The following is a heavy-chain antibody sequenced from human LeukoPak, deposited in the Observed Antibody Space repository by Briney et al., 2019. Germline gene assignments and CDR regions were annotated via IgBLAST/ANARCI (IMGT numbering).Heavy chain of an antibody. D-gene: IGHD3-22*01. V-gene: IGHV3-33*01. CDR1: GFTFSSYG. CDR2: IWYDGSNK. J-gene: IGHJ3*02. CDR3: ARVPDYDSSGYSDAFDI. Sequence: GGSLRLSCAASGFTFSSYGMHWGRQAPGKGVEGVAVIWYDGSNKYYADSVKGRFTISRDNSKNTLYLQMNSLRAEDTAVYYCARVPDYDSSGYSDAFDIWGQGTMVTVSS.